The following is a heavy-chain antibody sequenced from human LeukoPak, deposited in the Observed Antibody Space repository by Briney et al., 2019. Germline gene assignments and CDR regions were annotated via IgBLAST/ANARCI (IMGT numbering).Heavy chain of an antibody. CDR3: ARGRDGYTLGFDY. CDR2: ISGSGGST. CDR1: GFTFSSYA. Sequence: HPGGSLRLSCAASGFTFSSYAMSWVRQAPGKGLEWVSAISGSGGSTYYADSVKGRFTISRDNSKNTLYLQMNSLRAEDTAVYYRARGRDGYTLGFDYWGQGTLVTVSS. V-gene: IGHV3-23*01. D-gene: IGHD5-24*01. J-gene: IGHJ4*02.